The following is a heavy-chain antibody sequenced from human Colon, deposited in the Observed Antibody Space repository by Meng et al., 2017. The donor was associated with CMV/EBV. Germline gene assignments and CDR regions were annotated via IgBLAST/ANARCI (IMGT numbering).Heavy chain of an antibody. V-gene: IGHV1-69*10. Sequence: SVKVSCKASGGTFGSYAISWVRQAPGQGLEWMGGIIPILGIANYAQKFQGRVTITADKSTSTAYMELSSLRSEDTAVYYCARGGSSSAGLGAFDIWGQGTMVTVSS. J-gene: IGHJ3*02. D-gene: IGHD6-6*01. CDR1: GGTFGSYA. CDR3: ARGGSSSAGLGAFDI. CDR2: IIPILGIA.